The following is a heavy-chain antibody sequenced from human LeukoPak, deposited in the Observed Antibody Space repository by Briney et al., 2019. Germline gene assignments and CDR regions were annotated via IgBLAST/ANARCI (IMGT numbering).Heavy chain of an antibody. V-gene: IGHV4-59*12. CDR3: ARDLGVTMIVVVPYWYFDV. CDR1: DGSMNNYY. J-gene: IGHJ2*01. D-gene: IGHD3-22*01. Sequence: SETLSLTCTVSDGSMNNYYWSWIRQPPGKGLEWIGHISYSGNTNYNPSLMSRVTVSVDTSKNQFSLKLSSVTAADTAVYYCARDLGVTMIVVVPYWYFDVWGRGTLVTVSS. CDR2: ISYSGNT.